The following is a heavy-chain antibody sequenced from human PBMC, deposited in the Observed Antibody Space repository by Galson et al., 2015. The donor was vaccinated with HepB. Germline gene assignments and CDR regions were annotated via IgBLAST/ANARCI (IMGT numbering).Heavy chain of an antibody. J-gene: IGHJ6*02. CDR2: ISYDGSNK. Sequence: SLRLSCAASGFTFSSYAMHWVRQAPGKGLEWVAVISYDGSNKYYADSVKGRFTISRDNSKNTLYLQMNSLRAEDTAVYYCARENTAMGIYYYYYYGMDVWGQGTTATVSS. V-gene: IGHV3-30-3*01. CDR3: ARENTAMGIYYYYYYGMDV. D-gene: IGHD5-18*01. CDR1: GFTFSSYA.